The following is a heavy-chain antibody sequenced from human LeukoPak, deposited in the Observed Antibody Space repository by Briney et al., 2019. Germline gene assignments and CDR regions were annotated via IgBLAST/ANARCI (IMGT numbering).Heavy chain of an antibody. CDR3: ARDRAAVAVWGDWFDP. J-gene: IGHJ5*02. CDR1: GFTFSSYS. V-gene: IGHV3-48*01. CDR2: ISSSSSTI. D-gene: IGHD6-19*01. Sequence: GGSLRLSCAASGFTFSSYSMNWVRQAPGKGLEWVSYISSSSSTIYYADSVKGRFTISRDNSKNTLYLQMNSLRAEDTAVYYCARDRAAVAVWGDWFDPWGQGTLVTVSS.